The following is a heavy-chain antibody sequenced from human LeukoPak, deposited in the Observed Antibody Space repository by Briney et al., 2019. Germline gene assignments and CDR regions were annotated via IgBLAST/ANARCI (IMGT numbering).Heavy chain of an antibody. CDR2: INPSGGST. J-gene: IGHJ4*02. CDR1: GYTFTSYS. CDR3: ALHYGSGSSYADY. V-gene: IGHV1-46*01. Sequence: ASVKVSCKASGYTFTSYSMHWVRQAPGQGLEWMGVINPSGGSTSYAQKFKGRVSMSRDKSTTTVYMELRSLRSDDTAVYYCALHYGSGSSYADYWGQGTLVTVSS. D-gene: IGHD3-10*01.